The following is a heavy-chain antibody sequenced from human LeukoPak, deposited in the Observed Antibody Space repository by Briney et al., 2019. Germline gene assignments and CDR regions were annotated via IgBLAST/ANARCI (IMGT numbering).Heavy chain of an antibody. D-gene: IGHD3-22*01. V-gene: IGHV3-53*01. CDR2: IYSGGNT. CDR1: GFTVSSNY. CDR3: AREMVGSGYAFDI. Sequence: GGSLRLSCAASGFTVSSNYMSWVRQAPGKGLEWVSVIYSGGNTYYADSVKGRFTISRDNSKNTLYLQMNSLRADDAAVYYCAREMVGSGYAFDIWRQGTMVTVSS. J-gene: IGHJ3*02.